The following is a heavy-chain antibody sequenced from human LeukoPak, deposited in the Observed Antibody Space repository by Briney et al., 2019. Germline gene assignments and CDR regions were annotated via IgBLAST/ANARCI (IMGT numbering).Heavy chain of an antibody. CDR2: IRSKANNYAT. J-gene: IGHJ4*02. D-gene: IGHD6-6*01. V-gene: IGHV3-73*01. CDR1: GFTFSASA. CDR3: ARDSSSEGPLDY. Sequence: GGSLRLFCAASGFTFSASAVHWVRQASGKGLEWIGRIRSKANNYATAYAGSLKGRFTVSRDDSKNTAYLQMNSLKTEDSAVYFCARDSSSEGPLDYWGQGTLVAVSS.